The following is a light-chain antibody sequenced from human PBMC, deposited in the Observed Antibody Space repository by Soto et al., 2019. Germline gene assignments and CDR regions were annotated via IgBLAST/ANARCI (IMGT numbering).Light chain of an antibody. CDR2: EAS. CDR3: QQQYTWPDT. J-gene: IGKJ2*01. V-gene: IGKV3-11*01. CDR1: QSVSDY. Sequence: EIVLTQSPATLSLSPGERATLSCRASQSVSDYFSWYQQKSGQAPRLLIYEASNRATGIPARFSGSGSGTDFTLTISSLEPEDFAVYYCQQQYTWPDTFGQGTKLEIK.